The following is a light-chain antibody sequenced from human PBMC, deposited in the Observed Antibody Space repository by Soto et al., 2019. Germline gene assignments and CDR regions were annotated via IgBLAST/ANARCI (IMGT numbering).Light chain of an antibody. CDR3: QQYGSSPQTT. CDR2: GAS. Sequence: EIVLTQSPGTLSLSPGERATLSYRASQSVSSSYLAWYQQKPGQAPRLLIYGASSRATGIPDRFSGSGSGTDFTLTISRLEPEDFAVYYCQQYGSSPQTTFGQGTKVEIK. J-gene: IGKJ1*01. V-gene: IGKV3-20*01. CDR1: QSVSSSY.